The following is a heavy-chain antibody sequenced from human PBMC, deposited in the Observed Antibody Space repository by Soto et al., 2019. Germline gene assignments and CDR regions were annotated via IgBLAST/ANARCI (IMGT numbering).Heavy chain of an antibody. D-gene: IGHD6-13*01. CDR1: GGSFSGYY. J-gene: IGHJ3*02. Sequence: QVQLQQWGAGLLKPSETLSLTCAVYGGSFSGYYWSWIRQPPGKGLEWIGEINHSGSTNYNPSLKSRVTISVDTSKNQFSLKLSSVTAADTAVYYCARGLGAAAGGAFDIWGQGTMVTVSS. V-gene: IGHV4-34*01. CDR2: INHSGST. CDR3: ARGLGAAAGGAFDI.